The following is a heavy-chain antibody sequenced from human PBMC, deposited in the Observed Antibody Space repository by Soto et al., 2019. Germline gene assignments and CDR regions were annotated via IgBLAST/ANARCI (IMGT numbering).Heavy chain of an antibody. Sequence: GGSLRLSCEASVFTFINYAMSWVRQAPGKGLEWVTSISDSGGDSYYADSMDGRFTVSRDNSKNTLYLQINSLRPEDTAVYYCVRDLYRSATMPCLDHWGQGALVTVSS. CDR3: VRDLYRSATMPCLDH. CDR2: ISDSGGDS. V-gene: IGHV3-23*01. CDR1: VFTFINYA. D-gene: IGHD4-4*01. J-gene: IGHJ4*02.